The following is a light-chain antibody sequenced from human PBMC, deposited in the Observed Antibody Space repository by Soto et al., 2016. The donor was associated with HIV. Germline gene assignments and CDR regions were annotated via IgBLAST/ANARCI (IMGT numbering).Light chain of an antibody. CDR3: QVWDSRNDHRV. V-gene: IGLV3-21*02. CDR2: DDN. J-gene: IGLJ3*02. Sequence: SYELTQPPSVSVTPGETARITCGGNNIGDKSVHWYQQKPGQAPVLVVYDDNDRPSGIPERSSGSNFGNTATLTISRVEAGDEADYHCQVWDSRNDHRVFGGGTKLTVL. CDR1: NIGDKS.